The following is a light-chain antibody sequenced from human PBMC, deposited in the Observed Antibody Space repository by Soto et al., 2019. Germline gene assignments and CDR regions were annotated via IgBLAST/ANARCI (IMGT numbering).Light chain of an antibody. CDR1: SSDVGSWNY. J-gene: IGLJ2*01. CDR3: SSYAGSNNVV. CDR2: GVT. Sequence: QLVLTQPPSASGSPGQSVTISCTGTSSDVGSWNYVSWYQQHPGKAPKLMIYGVTKRPSGVPDRFSGSKSGNTASLTVSGLQAEDEADYYCSSYAGSNNVVFGGGTKVTVL. V-gene: IGLV2-8*01.